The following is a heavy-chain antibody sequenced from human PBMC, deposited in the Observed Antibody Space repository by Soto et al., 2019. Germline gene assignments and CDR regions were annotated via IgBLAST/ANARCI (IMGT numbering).Heavy chain of an antibody. Sequence: GGSLRLSCAASGFTFSSYEMNWVRQAPGKGLEWVSYISSSGSTIYYADSVKGRFTISRENAKNSLYLQMNSLRAEDTAVYYCARDNKGGYYYYGMDVWGQGTTVTVYS. CDR3: ARDNKGGYYYYGMDV. J-gene: IGHJ6*02. CDR1: GFTFSSYE. V-gene: IGHV3-48*03. CDR2: ISSSGSTI.